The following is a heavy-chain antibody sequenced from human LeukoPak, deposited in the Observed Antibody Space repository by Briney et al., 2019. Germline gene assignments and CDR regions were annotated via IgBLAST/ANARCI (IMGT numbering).Heavy chain of an antibody. J-gene: IGHJ4*02. CDR2: ISYDGSNK. D-gene: IGHD6-19*01. V-gene: IGHV3-30-3*01. CDR1: GFTFSSYA. Sequence: GGSLRLSCAASGFTFSSYAMHWVRQAPGKGLEWVAVISYDGSNKYYADSVRGRFTISRDNSKNTLYLQTNSLRAEDTAVYYCARERWTAVAGWGQGTLVTVSS. CDR3: ARERWTAVAG.